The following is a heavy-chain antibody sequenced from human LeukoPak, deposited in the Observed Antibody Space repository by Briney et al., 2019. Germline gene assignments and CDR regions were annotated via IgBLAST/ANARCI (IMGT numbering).Heavy chain of an antibody. D-gene: IGHD3-22*01. CDR2: IYYNGIT. V-gene: IGHV4-30-4*01. J-gene: IGHJ5*02. CDR1: GGSIYSGDYY. Sequence: SQTLSLTCTVSGGSIYSGDYYWSWIRQPPGKGLEWIGYIYYNGITYFNPSLESRVSMSVDTSKNQFSLNLSSVTAADTAVYYCARGDYNDGGGYLDHWGQGALVTVSS. CDR3: ARGDYNDGGGYLDH.